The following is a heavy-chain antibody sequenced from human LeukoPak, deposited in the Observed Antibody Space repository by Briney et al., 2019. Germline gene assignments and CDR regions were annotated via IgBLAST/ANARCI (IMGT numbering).Heavy chain of an antibody. V-gene: IGHV1-2*02. Sequence: ASVKVSCKASGYTFTGYHMHWVRQAPGQGLEWMGWINPNTGGTNYAQKFQGRVTMTRDTSISTAYMELSRLRSDDTALYYCARVEDVSTGSAFDIWGQGTMVAVSS. J-gene: IGHJ3*02. CDR1: GYTFTGYH. CDR3: ARVEDVSTGSAFDI. D-gene: IGHD3-9*01. CDR2: INPNTGGT.